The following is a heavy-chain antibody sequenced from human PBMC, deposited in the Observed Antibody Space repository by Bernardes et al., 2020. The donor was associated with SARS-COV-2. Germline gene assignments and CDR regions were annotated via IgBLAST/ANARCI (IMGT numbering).Heavy chain of an antibody. V-gene: IGHV1-3*01. D-gene: IGHD1-26*01. CDR1: GYIFTRYM. CDR3: ALLIISGSEFDY. J-gene: IGHJ4*02. Sequence: ASVKVSCKASGYIFTRYMLHWVRQAPGQSLEWMGWIDSVNGNAKYSQNFQGRVTITRDTSASTAYMELTSLRSEDTAMYYCALLIISGSEFDYWGQGTVVTVSS. CDR2: IDSVNGNA.